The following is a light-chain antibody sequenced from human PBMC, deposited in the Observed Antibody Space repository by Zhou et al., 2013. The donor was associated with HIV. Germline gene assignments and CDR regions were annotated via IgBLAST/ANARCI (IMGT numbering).Light chain of an antibody. V-gene: IGKV1-33*01. CDR1: QDISNY. Sequence: DIQMTQSPSSLSASVGDRVTITCQASQDISNYLNWYQQKPGKAPKLLIYDASNLETGVPSRFSGSGSGTDFTFTISSLQPEDIATYYCQQYDTVPYTFGQGTKVEIK. CDR2: DAS. J-gene: IGKJ2*01. CDR3: QQYDTVPYT.